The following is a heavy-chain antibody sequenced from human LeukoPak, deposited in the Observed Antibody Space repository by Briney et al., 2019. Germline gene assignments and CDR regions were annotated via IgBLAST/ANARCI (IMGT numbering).Heavy chain of an antibody. J-gene: IGHJ4*02. Sequence: PGGSLSLSCAASGFTLNNYGMHWVRQAPGKGLEWVAIISSDGSSQDSGESVKGRFTISSDTAENSVFLQMNNLRAEDTAVYYCARGRIMGLESFFDLWGQGTLVTVSS. CDR3: ARGRIMGLESFFDL. V-gene: IGHV3-30*03. CDR2: ISSDGSSQ. CDR1: GFTLNNYG.